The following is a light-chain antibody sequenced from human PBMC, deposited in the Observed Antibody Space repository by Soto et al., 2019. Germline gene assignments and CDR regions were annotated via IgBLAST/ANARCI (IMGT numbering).Light chain of an antibody. Sequence: AIQMTQSPSSLSASVGDRVTITCRASQGIRDELGWYQQKAGKAPNLLISAASRLQSGVPSRFSGRGSGTDFTLTISSLQPEDFATYYCLHYNSYSETFGQGTKVDIK. CDR3: LHYNSYSET. J-gene: IGKJ1*01. CDR2: AAS. CDR1: QGIRDE. V-gene: IGKV1-6*01.